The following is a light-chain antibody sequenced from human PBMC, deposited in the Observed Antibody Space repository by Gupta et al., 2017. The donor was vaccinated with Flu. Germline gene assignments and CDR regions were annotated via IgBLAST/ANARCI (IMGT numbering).Light chain of an antibody. J-gene: IGKJ2*01. CDR1: QSVSSSY. CDR2: GAS. Sequence: EIVLTQSPGTLSLSPGERATLSCRASQSVSSSYLAWYQQKPGQAPRLLIYGASSRAIGIPDRFSGGGSETDFTLTISRREPEDFAVYYCQQYGGSPRYTFGQGTKLEIK. V-gene: IGKV3-20*01. CDR3: QQYGGSPRYT.